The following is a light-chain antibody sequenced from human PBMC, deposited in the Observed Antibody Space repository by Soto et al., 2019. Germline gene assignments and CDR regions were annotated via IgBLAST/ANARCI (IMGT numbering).Light chain of an antibody. CDR2: GAS. J-gene: IGKJ5*01. V-gene: IGKV3D-15*01. CDR1: QSVRSN. Sequence: EIVMTQSPATLSVSPGERATLSCGASQSVRSNLAWYQQKPGQAPRLLIYGASTRATGIPARFSGSGSGTEFTLTISSLQSEDFAVYYCQQYNNWPAITFGQGTRLEMK. CDR3: QQYNNWPAIT.